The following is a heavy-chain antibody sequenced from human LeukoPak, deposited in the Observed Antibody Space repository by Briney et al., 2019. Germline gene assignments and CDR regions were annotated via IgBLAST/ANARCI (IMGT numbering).Heavy chain of an antibody. J-gene: IGHJ4*02. CDR3: ANVMDFWSGYYKSDY. V-gene: IGHV3-9*01. Sequence: GRSLRLSCAASGFTFDDYAMHWVRQAPGKGLEWVSGISWNSGSIGYADSVKGRFTISRDNSKNSLFLQMNSLRTEDTALYYCANVMDFWSGYYKSDYWGQGTLVTVSS. D-gene: IGHD3-3*01. CDR2: ISWNSGSI. CDR1: GFTFDDYA.